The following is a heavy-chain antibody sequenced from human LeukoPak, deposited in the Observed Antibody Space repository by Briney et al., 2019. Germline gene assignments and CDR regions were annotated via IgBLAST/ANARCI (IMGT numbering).Heavy chain of an antibody. CDR2: IHYSGST. CDR1: IXSSNYY. CDR3: TRHFGSGRDDY. D-gene: IGHD3-10*01. J-gene: IGHJ4*02. V-gene: IGHV4-39*01. Sequence: IXSSNYYWGWIRQPPGKGLEWIGSIHYSGSTYYNPSLKSRVTVSVDTSKNQFTVNLSSVTAADTAVYYCTRHFGSGRDDYWGQGTLVTVSS.